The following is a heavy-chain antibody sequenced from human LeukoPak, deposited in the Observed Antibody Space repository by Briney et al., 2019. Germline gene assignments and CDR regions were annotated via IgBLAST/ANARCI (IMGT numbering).Heavy chain of an antibody. CDR2: IIPILGIA. Sequence: SVKVSCKTSGYTFTSYDISWVRQAPGQGLEWMGRIIPILGIANYAQKFQGRVTITADKSTSTAYMELSSLRSEDTAVYYCARGGWFGGNYYYGMDVWGQGTTVTVSS. V-gene: IGHV1-69*04. D-gene: IGHD3-10*01. J-gene: IGHJ6*02. CDR1: GYTFTSYD. CDR3: ARGGWFGGNYYYGMDV.